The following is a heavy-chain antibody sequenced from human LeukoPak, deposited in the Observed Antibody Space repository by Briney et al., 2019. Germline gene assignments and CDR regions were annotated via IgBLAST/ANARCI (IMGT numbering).Heavy chain of an antibody. V-gene: IGHV1-2*02. Sequence: ASVKVSCKASGHTFTGYYMHWVRQAPGQGLEWMGWINPNSGGTNYAQKFQGRVTMTRDTSISTAYMELSRLRSDDTAVYYCARALTYYYDSSGYLDYWGQGTLVTVSS. CDR3: ARALTYYYDSSGYLDY. CDR1: GHTFTGYY. CDR2: INPNSGGT. J-gene: IGHJ4*02. D-gene: IGHD3-22*01.